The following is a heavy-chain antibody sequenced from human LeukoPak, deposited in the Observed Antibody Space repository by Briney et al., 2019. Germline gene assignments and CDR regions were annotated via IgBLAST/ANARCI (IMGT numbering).Heavy chain of an antibody. CDR1: GFTFSDYA. D-gene: IGHD5-24*01. V-gene: IGHV3-30-3*01. CDR2: IYYDGSKK. J-gene: IGHJ4*02. CDR3: ARGPDGYNSHFDY. Sequence: GGSLSLSCVASGFTFSDYAMHWVRQAPGTGLEWVAVIYYDGSKKYYADSVEGRFTISRDNSKNTLYLHMKSLRVEDTAVYYCARGPDGYNSHFDYWGQGTLVTVSS.